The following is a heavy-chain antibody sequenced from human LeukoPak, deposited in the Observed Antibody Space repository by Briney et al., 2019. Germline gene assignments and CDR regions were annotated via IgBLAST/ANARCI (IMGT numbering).Heavy chain of an antibody. CDR3: ARGCSGGSCHPFDY. CDR1: GGSISSSSYY. CDR2: IYYSGST. Sequence: PSETLSLTCTVSGGSISSSSYYWGWIRQPPGKGLEWIGSIYYSGSTNYNPSLKSRVTISVDTSKNQFSLKLSSVTAADTAVYYCARGCSGGSCHPFDYWGQGTLVTVSS. V-gene: IGHV4-39*07. J-gene: IGHJ4*02. D-gene: IGHD2-15*01.